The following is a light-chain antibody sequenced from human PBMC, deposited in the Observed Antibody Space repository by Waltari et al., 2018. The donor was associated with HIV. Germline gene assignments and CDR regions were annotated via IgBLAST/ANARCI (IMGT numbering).Light chain of an antibody. CDR2: EVK. CDR3: CSYAGSGTLV. Sequence: HSALTQPASVSGSPGQSITISCTGTSRNAGTYNLVSWYQQHPGKAPTILIYEVKRRPSVVSDRFSGSKSGNTASLTVSGLQADDEAIYYCCSYAGSGTLVFGGGTSLTIL. CDR1: SRNAGTYNL. V-gene: IGLV2-23*02. J-gene: IGLJ3*02.